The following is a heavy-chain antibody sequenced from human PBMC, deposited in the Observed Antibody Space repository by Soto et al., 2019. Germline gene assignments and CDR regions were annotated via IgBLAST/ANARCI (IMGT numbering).Heavy chain of an antibody. CDR3: AKPDNVLMVFGINFQH. J-gene: IGHJ1*01. CDR2: ISGSGGSK. Sequence: GGSLRLSCAASGFTFSSYAMNWVRQAPGKGPEWVSTISGSGGSKYYADSVQGRFTIFRDSSKNTLYLQMDNLRAEDTAVYYCAKPDNVLMVFGINFQHWGQGT. CDR1: GFTFSSYA. D-gene: IGHD2-8*01. V-gene: IGHV3-23*01.